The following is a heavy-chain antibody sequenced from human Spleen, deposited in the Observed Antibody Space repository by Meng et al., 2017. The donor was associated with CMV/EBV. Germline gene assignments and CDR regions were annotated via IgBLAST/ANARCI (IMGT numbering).Heavy chain of an antibody. J-gene: IGHJ4*02. D-gene: IGHD3-3*01. V-gene: IGHV3-23*01. Sequence: ASGFTFRSYAMSWVRQAPGKGLEWVSGISGSGGSINYADSVKGRFTISRDNSKNTLYLKMNSLRAEDTAVYYCAKNYDFWNRYYFDYWGQGTLVTVSS. CDR2: ISGSGGSI. CDR3: AKNYDFWNRYYFDY. CDR1: GFTFRSYA.